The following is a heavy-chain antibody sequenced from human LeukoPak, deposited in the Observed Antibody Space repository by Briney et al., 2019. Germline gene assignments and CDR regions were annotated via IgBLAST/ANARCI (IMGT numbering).Heavy chain of an antibody. V-gene: IGHV3-7*01. J-gene: IGHJ4*02. CDR2: IKQDGSEK. D-gene: IGHD3-10*01. CDR3: ARAGQEWFGELGFDQ. CDR1: GFTFSSYW. Sequence: GGSLRLSCAASGFTFSSYWMSWVRQAPGKGLEWVANIKQDGSEKYYVDSVKGRFTISRDNAKNSLYLQTNSLRAEDTAVYYCARAGQEWFGELGFDQWGQGTLVIVSS.